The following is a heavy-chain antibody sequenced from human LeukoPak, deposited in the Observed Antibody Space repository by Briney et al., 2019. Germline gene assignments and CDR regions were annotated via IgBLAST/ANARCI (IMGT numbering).Heavy chain of an antibody. V-gene: IGHV4-39*01. Sequence: PSETLSLTCTVSGGSITSSSYYWVWIRQPPGKGLEWIGSIFHSGSTYYNPSLKSRVTISVDTSKNQFSLKLTSVTAADTAVYYCARSWFSTGPADYWGQGTLVTVSS. CDR1: GGSITSSSYY. J-gene: IGHJ4*02. CDR2: IFHSGST. CDR3: ARSWFSTGPADY. D-gene: IGHD6-13*01.